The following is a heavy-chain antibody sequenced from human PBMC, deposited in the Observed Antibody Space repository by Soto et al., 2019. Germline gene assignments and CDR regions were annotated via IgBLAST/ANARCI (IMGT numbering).Heavy chain of an antibody. CDR2: TIPVFDTA. J-gene: IGHJ3*02. Sequence: QVQLEQSGAEVKKPGSSVKVSCKASGGTLSDHGVSWLRQAPGQGLEWVGGTIPVFDTAKYAQKFQGRVTIAADKSTNIAYMGLSSLRSDEKAFYYCSRAVYGSWNYYAGRAACDIVGHATIVIVSS. V-gene: IGHV1-69*06. CDR1: GGTLSDHG. D-gene: IGHD3-10*01. CDR3: SRAVYGSWNYYAGRAACDI.